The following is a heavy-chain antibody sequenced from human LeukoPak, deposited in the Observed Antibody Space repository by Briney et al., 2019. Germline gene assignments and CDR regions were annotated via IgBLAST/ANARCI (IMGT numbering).Heavy chain of an antibody. CDR3: TKELHVAVAVADYYYFYMDA. Sequence: GGSLRLSCAASGFAFSSSAMGWVRQSPGKGLEWLSTINGGGNTTFYSDSVRGRFTISRDNSKNTLYLHMDSLRPDDTAIYYCTKELHVAVAVADYYYFYMDAWGRGTAVTVSS. V-gene: IGHV3-23*01. CDR2: INGGGNTT. CDR1: GFAFSSSA. J-gene: IGHJ6*03. D-gene: IGHD6-19*01.